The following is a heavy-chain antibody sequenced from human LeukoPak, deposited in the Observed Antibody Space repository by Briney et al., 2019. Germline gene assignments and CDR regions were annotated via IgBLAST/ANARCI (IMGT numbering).Heavy chain of an antibody. J-gene: IGHJ3*02. Sequence: GGSLRLSCAASGFTFSTYGMSWVRQAPGKGLEWVSGTGNSGHGGGLTYHADSVKGRFTISSDNFKNILYLQMNSLRVEDTAVYFCAKEWISCSGPSCYPAFHIWGQGTMVIVSS. CDR1: GFTFSTYG. CDR3: AKEWISCSGPSCYPAFHI. CDR2: NSGHGGGLT. D-gene: IGHD2-2*01. V-gene: IGHV3-23*01.